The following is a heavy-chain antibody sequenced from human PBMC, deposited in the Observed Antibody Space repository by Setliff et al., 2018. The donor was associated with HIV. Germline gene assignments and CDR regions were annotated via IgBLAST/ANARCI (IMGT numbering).Heavy chain of an antibody. Sequence: SETLSLTCTVSGGSISSYYWSWIRQPPGKGLEWIGYIYYSGNPFYNPSLRSRVTISLDTSKNQISLKLRSVTAADAAVYYCARGLNYYGSGSYLPLGYWGQGTLVTVS. CDR3: ARGLNYYGSGSYLPLGY. CDR2: IYYSGNP. V-gene: IGHV4-59*12. J-gene: IGHJ4*02. D-gene: IGHD3-10*01. CDR1: GGSISSYY.